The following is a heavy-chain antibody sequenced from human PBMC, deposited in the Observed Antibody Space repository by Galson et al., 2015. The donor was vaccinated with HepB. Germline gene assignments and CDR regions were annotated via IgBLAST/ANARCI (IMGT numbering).Heavy chain of an antibody. V-gene: IGHV3-66*01. Sequence: SLRLSCAASGFTVSSNYMSWVRQAPGKGLEWVSVIYSGGSTYYADSVKGRFTISRDNSKNTLYLQMNSLRAEDTAVYYCARSNGYSYGYVYWGQGTLVTVSS. CDR2: IYSGGST. CDR1: GFTVSSNY. D-gene: IGHD5-18*01. CDR3: ARSNGYSYGYVY. J-gene: IGHJ4*02.